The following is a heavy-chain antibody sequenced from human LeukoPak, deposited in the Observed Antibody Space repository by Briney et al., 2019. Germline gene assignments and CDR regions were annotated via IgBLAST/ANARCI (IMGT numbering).Heavy chain of an antibody. CDR3: ASTSSYYYDSSGYYPFDY. D-gene: IGHD3-22*01. V-gene: IGHV4-59*08. J-gene: IGHJ4*02. CDR2: TYYSGST. CDR1: GGSISSYY. Sequence: ASETLSLTCTVSGGSISSYYWSWIRQPPGKVLEWIGYTYYSGSTNYNPSLKSRVTISVDTSKNQFSLKLSSVTAADTAVYYCASTSSYYYDSSGYYPFDYWGQGTLVTASS.